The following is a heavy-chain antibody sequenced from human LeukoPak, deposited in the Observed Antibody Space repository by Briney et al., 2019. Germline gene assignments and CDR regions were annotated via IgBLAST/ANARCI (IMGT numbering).Heavy chain of an antibody. V-gene: IGHV4-30-4*01. CDR3: ARAHLLTVTGVFDY. CDR1: GGSISSGDYY. D-gene: IGHD4-17*01. J-gene: IGHJ4*02. Sequence: PSETLSLTCTVSGGSISSGDYYWSWIRQPPGKGLEWIGYIYYSGSTYYNPSLKSRVTISVDTSKNQFSLKLSSVTAADTAVYYCARAHLLTVTGVFDYWGQGTLVTVSS. CDR2: IYYSGST.